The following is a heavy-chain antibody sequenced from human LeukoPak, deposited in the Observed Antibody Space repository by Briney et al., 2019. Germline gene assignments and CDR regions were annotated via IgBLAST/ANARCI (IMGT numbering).Heavy chain of an antibody. D-gene: IGHD5-18*01. V-gene: IGHV1-69*06. J-gene: IGHJ6*04. CDR2: IIPIFGTA. CDR3: ARDLTDTAMAPGYYYGMDV. Sequence: ASVTVSCKASGGTFSSYAISWVRQAPGQGLEWMGGIIPIFGTANYAQKFQGRVTITADKSTSTAYMELSSLRSEDTAVYYCARDLTDTAMAPGYYYGMDVWGKGTTVTVSS. CDR1: GGTFSSYA.